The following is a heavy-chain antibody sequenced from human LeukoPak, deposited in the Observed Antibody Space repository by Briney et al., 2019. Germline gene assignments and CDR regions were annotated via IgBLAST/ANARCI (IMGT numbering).Heavy chain of an antibody. D-gene: IGHD2-21*02. CDR2: IRSKAYGGTT. V-gene: IGHV3-49*03. CDR3: TRDCGGDCYIQH. Sequence: PGGSLRLSCTASGFTFGDYAMSWFRQAPGKGLEWVGFIRSKAYGGTTEYAASVKGRFTISRDDSKSIAYLQVNSLKTEDTAVYYCTRDCGGDCYIQHWGQGTLVTVSS. J-gene: IGHJ1*01. CDR1: GFTFGDYA.